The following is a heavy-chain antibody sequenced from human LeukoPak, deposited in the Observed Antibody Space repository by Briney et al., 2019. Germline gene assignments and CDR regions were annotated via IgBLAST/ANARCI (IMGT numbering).Heavy chain of an antibody. CDR1: GYTFTSYA. Sequence: GASVKVSCKASGYTFTSYAMHWVRQAPGQRLEWMGWINASGGSTSYAQKFQGRVTMTRDTSTSTVYMELSSLRSEDTAVYYCARSAPGIGSSASYYFDYWGQGTLVTVSS. J-gene: IGHJ4*02. CDR2: INASGGST. V-gene: IGHV1-46*01. D-gene: IGHD6-6*01. CDR3: ARSAPGIGSSASYYFDY.